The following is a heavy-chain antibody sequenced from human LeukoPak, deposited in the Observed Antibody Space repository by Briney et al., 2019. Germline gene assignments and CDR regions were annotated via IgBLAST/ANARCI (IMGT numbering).Heavy chain of an antibody. CDR1: GYTFTGYY. V-gene: IGHV1-2*02. D-gene: IGHD3-22*01. CDR2: INPNSGGT. Sequence: GASVTVSCKTSGYTFTGYYMHWVRQAPGQGLEWMGWINPNSGGTNYAQRFQGRVTMTRDTSMSTAYMELSRLRSDDSAAYYCARYLYDSSGSSSDAFDIWGQGTMVTVSS. CDR3: ARYLYDSSGSSSDAFDI. J-gene: IGHJ3*02.